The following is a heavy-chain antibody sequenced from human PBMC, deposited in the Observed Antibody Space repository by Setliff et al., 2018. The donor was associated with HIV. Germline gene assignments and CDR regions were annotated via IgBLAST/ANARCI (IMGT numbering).Heavy chain of an antibody. D-gene: IGHD2-21*02. CDR3: ARHDCGGDCSINWFDP. Sequence: SETLSLTCSISGGSISFYYWNWLRQTPGKGLEWIAYTFDNGNTHYNPSLESRVTLSLDTSRHLFSLRLASVTAADTAVYYCARHDCGGDCSINWFDPWGQGTLVTVSS. J-gene: IGHJ5*02. CDR2: TFDNGNT. V-gene: IGHV4-59*08. CDR1: GGSISFYY.